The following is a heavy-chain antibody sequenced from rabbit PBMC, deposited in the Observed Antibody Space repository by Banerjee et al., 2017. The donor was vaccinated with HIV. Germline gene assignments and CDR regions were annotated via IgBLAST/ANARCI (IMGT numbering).Heavy chain of an antibody. V-gene: IGHV1S45*01. CDR3: ARAGYADYGYYL. J-gene: IGHJ6*01. CDR2: IYAGSSGST. D-gene: IGHD8-1*01. Sequence: QEQLVEYGGDLVQPEGSLTLTCTASGLDFSSSYWICWVRQAPGKGLEWIACIYAGSSGSTYYASWAKGRFTISKTSSTTVTLQMTSLTAADTATYFCARAGYADYGYYLWGPGTLVTVS. CDR1: GLDFSSSYW.